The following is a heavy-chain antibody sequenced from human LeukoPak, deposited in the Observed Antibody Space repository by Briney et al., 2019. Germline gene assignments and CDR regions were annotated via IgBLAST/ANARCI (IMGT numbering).Heavy chain of an antibody. CDR1: GFTFSSYW. D-gene: IGHD2-2*01. Sequence: PGGSLRLSCAASGFTFSSYWMSWVRQAPGKGLEWVANIKQDGSEKYYVDSLKGRFTISRDNAKNSLYLQMNSLRAEDTAVYYCARDRLLVVAPAATGDYWGQGTLVTVSS. CDR3: ARDRLLVVAPAATGDY. CDR2: IKQDGSEK. J-gene: IGHJ4*02. V-gene: IGHV3-7*01.